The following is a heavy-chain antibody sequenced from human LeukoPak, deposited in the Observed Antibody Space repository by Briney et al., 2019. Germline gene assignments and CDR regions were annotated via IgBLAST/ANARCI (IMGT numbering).Heavy chain of an antibody. CDR2: INHSGST. V-gene: IGHV4-34*01. J-gene: IGHJ6*04. CDR1: GGSFSGYY. D-gene: IGHD3-10*01. Sequence: SETLSLTCAVYGGSFSGYYWSWIRQPPGKGLEWIGEINHSGSTNYNPSLKSRVTISVDTSKNQFSLKLSSVTAADTAVYYCARTQIYGSGSYYIGNDYYYGMDVWGKGTTVTVSS. CDR3: ARTQIYGSGSYYIGNDYYYGMDV.